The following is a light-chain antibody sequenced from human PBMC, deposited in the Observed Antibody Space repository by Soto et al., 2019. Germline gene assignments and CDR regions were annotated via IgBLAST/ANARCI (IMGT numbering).Light chain of an antibody. Sequence: DRVMTQSPDTLSASPGERVSLSCRASQSVNHNLAWYQQKPGQAPRLLIFDKSSRAPGVPARFSGSGSGTDFTLTFSSLEPEDFAVYYCQQYGNSPITFGQGTRLEIK. CDR2: DKS. V-gene: IGKV3-15*01. CDR1: QSVNHN. J-gene: IGKJ5*01. CDR3: QQYGNSPIT.